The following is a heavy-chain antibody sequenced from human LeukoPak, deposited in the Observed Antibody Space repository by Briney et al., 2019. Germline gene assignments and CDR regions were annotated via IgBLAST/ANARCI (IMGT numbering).Heavy chain of an antibody. Sequence: GESLKISCKGSGYSFTSNWIGWVRQMPGKGLEWMGIIYPGDSDTRYSTSFQGQVTISADKSISTAYLQWSSLKASDTAMYYCARHISLPSGGAYYYYMDVWGKGTTVTVSS. CDR3: ARHISLPSGGAYYYYMDV. D-gene: IGHD1-14*01. V-gene: IGHV5-51*01. CDR2: IYPGDSDT. CDR1: GYSFTSNW. J-gene: IGHJ6*03.